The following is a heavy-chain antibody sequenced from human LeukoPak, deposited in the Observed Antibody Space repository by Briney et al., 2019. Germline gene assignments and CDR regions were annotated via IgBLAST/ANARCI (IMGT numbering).Heavy chain of an antibody. Sequence: SETLSLTCTVSGYSISSGYYWGWIRQPPGKGLEWIGSFYYSGSTYYNPSLKSRVTISVDTSKNQFSLKLSSVTAADTAVYYCARDPQFGYSSGWYGAFDIWGQGTMVTVSS. J-gene: IGHJ3*02. CDR1: GYSISSGYY. V-gene: IGHV4-38-2*02. CDR2: FYYSGST. CDR3: ARDPQFGYSSGWYGAFDI. D-gene: IGHD6-19*01.